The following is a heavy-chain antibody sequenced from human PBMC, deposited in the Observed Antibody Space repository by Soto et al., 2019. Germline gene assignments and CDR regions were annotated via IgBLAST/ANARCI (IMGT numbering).Heavy chain of an antibody. J-gene: IGHJ4*02. D-gene: IGHD4-17*01. Sequence: GGSLRLSCAASGLTFIGAWMSWVRQAPGKGLEWVGRILSKASGETTDYAAPVKGRFIISRDDSINTLYLQMNILTTEDTAMNYCIKDPGDYGSFWGRGTLFTVSS. CDR1: GLTFIGAW. CDR3: IKDPGDYGSF. CDR2: ILSKASGETT. V-gene: IGHV3-15*01.